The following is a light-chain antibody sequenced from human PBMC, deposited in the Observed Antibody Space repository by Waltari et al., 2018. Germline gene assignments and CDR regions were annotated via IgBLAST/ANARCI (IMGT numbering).Light chain of an antibody. CDR3: QQYNNWPPGT. CDR1: HSIGSS. Sequence: TVVTQSPVTLSVSPGERATLSCRTTHSIGSSLAWYQQKPGQAPRLLIDPASTRATGSPARFSGSGSETEFTLTISSLQSEDFAVYYCQQYNNWPPGTFGQGTKVEV. CDR2: PAS. J-gene: IGKJ1*01. V-gene: IGKV3-15*01.